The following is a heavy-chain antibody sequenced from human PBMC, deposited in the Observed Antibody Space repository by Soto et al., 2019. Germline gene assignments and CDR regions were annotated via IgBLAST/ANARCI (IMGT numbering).Heavy chain of an antibody. Sequence: ASVKVSCKASGYTFNSYGISWVRQAPGQGLEWMGWISAYNGNTNYVRKFQGRVTMTTEKSTSTAYMELRSLRSDDTAVYYCARDSEGGGYYYYYYGMDVWRQGTTVTVSS. CDR3: ARDSEGGGYYYYYYGMDV. CDR1: GYTFNSYG. J-gene: IGHJ6*02. CDR2: ISAYNGNT. V-gene: IGHV1-18*04. D-gene: IGHD2-15*01.